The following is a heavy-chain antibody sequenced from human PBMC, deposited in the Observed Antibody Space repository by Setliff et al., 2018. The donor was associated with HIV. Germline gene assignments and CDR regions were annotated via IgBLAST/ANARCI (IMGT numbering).Heavy chain of an antibody. CDR2: LFHTGSS. V-gene: IGHV4-39*01. CDR3: VRQGAVTGHSFDS. D-gene: IGHD6-19*01. J-gene: IGHJ4*02. Sequence: SETLSLTCTFSGDSLAGSHYSWGWVRQPPGQGLEWLGNLFHTGSSYFNPSLKSRLTMSVDTSKNQFSLSLISMTAADSAVYYCVRQGAVTGHSFDSWGPGALVTVSS. CDR1: GDSLAGSHYS.